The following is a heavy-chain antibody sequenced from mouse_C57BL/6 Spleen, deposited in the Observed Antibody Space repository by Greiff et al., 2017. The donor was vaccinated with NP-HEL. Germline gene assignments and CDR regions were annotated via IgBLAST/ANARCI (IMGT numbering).Heavy chain of an antibody. D-gene: IGHD1-1*01. CDR2: IDPADSYT. Sequence: VQLQQPGAELVMPGASVKLSCKASGYTFTSYWMHWVKQRPGQGLEWIGEIDPADSYTNYNQKFKGKSTLTVDKSSSTAYMQLSSLTSEDSAVYYCARYDYYYGRSYWGQGTTLTVSS. CDR3: ARYDYYYGRSY. V-gene: IGHV1-69*01. J-gene: IGHJ2*01. CDR1: GYTFTSYW.